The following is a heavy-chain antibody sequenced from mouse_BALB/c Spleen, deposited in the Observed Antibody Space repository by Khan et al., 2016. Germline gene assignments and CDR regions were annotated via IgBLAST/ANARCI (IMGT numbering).Heavy chain of an antibody. Sequence: EVQLVESGPGLVKPSQSLSLTCTVTGYSITSDYAWNWIRQFPGNKLEWMGYISYSGSTSYNPSLKSRISITRDTSKNQFVLQVNSVTTEDTATCYCARRDYGSFYAMGNWGEGTSVTVSS. CDR3: ARRDYGSFYAMGN. D-gene: IGHD1-1*01. CDR1: GYSITSDYA. CDR2: ISYSGST. J-gene: IGHJ4*01. V-gene: IGHV3-2*02.